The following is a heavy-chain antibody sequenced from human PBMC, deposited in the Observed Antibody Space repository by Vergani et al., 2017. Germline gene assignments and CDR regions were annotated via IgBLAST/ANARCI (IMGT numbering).Heavy chain of an antibody. J-gene: IGHJ6*02. V-gene: IGHV1-69*12. CDR2: IIPIFGTA. CDR3: ARDPDIVVVPAAPYYYYYYGMDV. Sequence: QVQLVQSGAEVKKPGSSVKVSCKASGGTFSSYAISWVRQAPGQGLEWMGGIIPIFGTANYAQKFQGRVTITADESTSTAYMELSSLRSEDTAVYYCARDPDIVVVPAAPYYYYYYGMDVWGQGTTVTVSS. CDR1: GGTFSSYA. D-gene: IGHD2-2*01.